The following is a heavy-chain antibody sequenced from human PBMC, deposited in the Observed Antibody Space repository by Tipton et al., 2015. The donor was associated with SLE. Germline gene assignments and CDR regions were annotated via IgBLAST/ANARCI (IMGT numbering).Heavy chain of an antibody. CDR2: MHHNGST. CDR3: ARGPALYYGLDV. V-gene: IGHV4-38-2*02. Sequence: TLSLTCTVSLYSIGSGFYWDWVRQAPGKGLEWVATMHHNGSTYYSPSLRSRVAVAMDTSRNQFSLRLKSVTAADTAVYYCARGPALYYGLDVWGQGTTVTVSS. CDR1: LYSIGSGFY. J-gene: IGHJ6*02. D-gene: IGHD6-25*01.